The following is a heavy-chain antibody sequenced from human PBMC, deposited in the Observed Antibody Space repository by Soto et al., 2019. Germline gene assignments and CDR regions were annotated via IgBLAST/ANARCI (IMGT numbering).Heavy chain of an antibody. CDR1: GFTFSSYS. J-gene: IGHJ6*02. D-gene: IGHD3-22*01. Sequence: GGSLRLSCAASGFTFSSYSMNWVRQAPGKGLEWVSSISSSSSYIYYADSVKGRFTISRDNAKNSLYLQMNSLRAEDTAVYYCARYAFEYYYDSSGSPGYYGMDVWGQGTTVTVSS. CDR2: ISSSSSYI. V-gene: IGHV3-21*01. CDR3: ARYAFEYYYDSSGSPGYYGMDV.